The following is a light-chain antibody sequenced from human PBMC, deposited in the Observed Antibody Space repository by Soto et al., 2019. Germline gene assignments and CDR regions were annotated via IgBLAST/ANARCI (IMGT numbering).Light chain of an antibody. V-gene: IGLV2-14*01. CDR3: SSYISSSTGV. CDR2: EVS. J-gene: IGLJ2*01. CDR1: SSDVGGYNY. Sequence: QSVLTQPASVSGSPGQSITISCTGTSSDVGGYNYVSWYQQHPGKAPKLMIYEVSNRPSGVSNRFSGSKSGNTASLTISGLQAEDEADYYCSSYISSSTGVFGGGTKVTVL.